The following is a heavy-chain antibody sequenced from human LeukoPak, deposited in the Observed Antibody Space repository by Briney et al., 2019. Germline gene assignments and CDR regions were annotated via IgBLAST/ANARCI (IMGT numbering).Heavy chain of an antibody. CDR3: ARDDSSGYSPNLDY. CDR2: FDPEDGET. D-gene: IGHD3-22*01. Sequence: ASVKVSCKVSGYTLTELSMHWVRQAPGKGLEWMGGFDPEDGETIYAQKFQGRVTMTEDTSTDTAYMELSSPRSEDTAVYYCARDDSSGYSPNLDYWDQGTLVTVSS. CDR1: GYTLTELS. V-gene: IGHV1-24*01. J-gene: IGHJ4*02.